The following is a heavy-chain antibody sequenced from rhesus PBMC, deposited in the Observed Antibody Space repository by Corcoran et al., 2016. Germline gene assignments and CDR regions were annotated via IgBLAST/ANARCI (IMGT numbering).Heavy chain of an antibody. J-gene: IGHJ6*01. CDR2: MNGNSGSP. V-gene: IGHV4-80*01. Sequence: QVQLQESGPGLVKPSETLSLTCAVSGASISSYWWNWIRQPPGKGREGIGEMNGNSGSPNYHPPRKSRVTSTKGASKNQFSLKLSSGTAADTAVYYWAGDIRAYYGLESWGQGVVVTVSS. CDR1: GASISSYW. CDR3: AGDIRAYYGLES. D-gene: IGHD5-36*01.